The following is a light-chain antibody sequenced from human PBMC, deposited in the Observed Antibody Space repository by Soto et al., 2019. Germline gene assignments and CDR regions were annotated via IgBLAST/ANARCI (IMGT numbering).Light chain of an antibody. CDR2: DES. Sequence: EIVLTESAASLSLSPGETASLSCRASQTTSTNLAWYQQKTGQAPRILIYDESNRATGIPDRLSGSGSGTDLNLTISSLEPEDFAVYYCQKRSNWPITFGQGTRLEIK. CDR3: QKRSNWPIT. CDR1: QTTSTN. J-gene: IGKJ5*01. V-gene: IGKV3-11*01.